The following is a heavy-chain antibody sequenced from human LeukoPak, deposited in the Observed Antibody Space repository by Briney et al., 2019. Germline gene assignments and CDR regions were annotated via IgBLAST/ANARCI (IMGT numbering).Heavy chain of an antibody. CDR3: AREGNNNWSDY. V-gene: IGHV1-2*02. J-gene: IGHJ4*02. D-gene: IGHD1-1*01. Sequence: VASVKVSCKTSGYTFTDYYIYWVRQAPGQGLEWKGWISPNSGGTNYAQKFQGRVTMTRDTSISTAYMELNRLRSDDTAVYYCAREGNNNWSDYWGQGTLVTVSS. CDR1: GYTFTDYY. CDR2: ISPNSGGT.